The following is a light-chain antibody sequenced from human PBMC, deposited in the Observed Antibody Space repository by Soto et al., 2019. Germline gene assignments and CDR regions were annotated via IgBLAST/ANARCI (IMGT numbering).Light chain of an antibody. CDR2: DAS. CDR3: QEYDGAPIT. V-gene: IGKV3-11*01. Sequence: EMVLTQSPAPMSLSPGERATLSCRASQSVSSYLAWYQQKPGQAPRLVIFDASNRASGMPERFSGSGSGTDFTLTIARLEPEDFAVYYCQEYDGAPITFGLGTRLEI. CDR1: QSVSSY. J-gene: IGKJ5*01.